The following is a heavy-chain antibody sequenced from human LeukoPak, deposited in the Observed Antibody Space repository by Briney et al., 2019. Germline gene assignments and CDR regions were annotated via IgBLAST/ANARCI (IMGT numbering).Heavy chain of an antibody. CDR2: IYHTGST. CDR1: GGSVSDYY. CDR3: ARDSRRDGYNLDY. Sequence: PSETLSLTCTISGGSVSDYYWSWIRQSPGKGLEWIGYIYHTGSTNYNPSLKSRVTISRDTSKNEFSLKLSSVTAADTAVYYCARDSRRDGYNLDYWGRGTLVTVSS. J-gene: IGHJ4*02. V-gene: IGHV4-59*02. D-gene: IGHD5-24*01.